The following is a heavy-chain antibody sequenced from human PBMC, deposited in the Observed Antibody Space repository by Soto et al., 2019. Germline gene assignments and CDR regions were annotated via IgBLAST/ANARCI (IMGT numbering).Heavy chain of an antibody. D-gene: IGHD2-8*01. Sequence: QVQLVQSGAEVKKPGSSVKVSCKASGGTFSSYTISWVRQAPGQGLEWMGRIIPILGIANYAQKFQGRVTITADKSXXTAYMELRSMRSEDTAVYYCASPNPQPGSGVLFDYWGQGTLVTVSS. CDR1: GGTFSSYT. CDR2: IIPILGIA. V-gene: IGHV1-69*02. J-gene: IGHJ4*02. CDR3: ASPNPQPGSGVLFDY.